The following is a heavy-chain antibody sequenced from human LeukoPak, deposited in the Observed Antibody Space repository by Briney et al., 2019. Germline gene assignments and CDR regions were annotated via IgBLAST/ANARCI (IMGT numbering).Heavy chain of an antibody. J-gene: IGHJ4*02. CDR1: GFTFSSYG. Sequence: GGSLRLSCAASGFTFSSYGMHWVRQAPGKGLEWVAVIWYDGSKNSSADSVKGRFTISRDNSKNTLYLQMYSLRAEDTAIYYCAKDRRLPWDYFDSWGQGTLVTVSS. V-gene: IGHV3-33*06. CDR2: IWYDGSKN. D-gene: IGHD5-12*01. CDR3: AKDRRLPWDYFDS.